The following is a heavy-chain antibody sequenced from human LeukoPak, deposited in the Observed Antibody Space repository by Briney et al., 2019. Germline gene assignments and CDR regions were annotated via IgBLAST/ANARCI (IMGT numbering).Heavy chain of an antibody. CDR2: ISYDGSNK. V-gene: IGHV3-30-3*01. Sequence: GGSLRLSCAASGFTFSSYAMHWVRQAPGKGLEWVAVISYDGSNKYYADSVKGRFTISRDNSKNTPYLQMNSLRAEDTAVYYCAKDFTMVRGWYFDYWGQGTLVTVSS. D-gene: IGHD3-10*01. CDR3: AKDFTMVRGWYFDY. CDR1: GFTFSSYA. J-gene: IGHJ4*02.